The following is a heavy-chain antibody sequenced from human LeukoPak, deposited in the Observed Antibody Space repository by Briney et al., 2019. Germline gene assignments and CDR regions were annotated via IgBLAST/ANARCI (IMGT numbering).Heavy chain of an antibody. Sequence: ASVKVSCTASGGTFSSYAISWVRQAPGQGLEWMGRIIPILGIANYAQKFQRRVTITADKSTSTAYMELSSLRSEDTAVYYCARLYEITMVRKSKDAFDIWGQGTMVTVSS. CDR1: GGTFSSYA. D-gene: IGHD3-10*01. V-gene: IGHV1-69*04. CDR3: ARLYEITMVRKSKDAFDI. CDR2: IIPILGIA. J-gene: IGHJ3*02.